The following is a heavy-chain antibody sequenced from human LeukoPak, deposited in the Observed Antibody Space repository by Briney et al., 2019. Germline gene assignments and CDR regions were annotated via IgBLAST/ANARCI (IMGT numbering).Heavy chain of an antibody. V-gene: IGHV4-59*02. CDR3: ARGRRSVDY. CDR1: GGSVTDYY. D-gene: IGHD2-15*01. CDR2: IYYTGT. J-gene: IGHJ4*02. Sequence: SETLSLTCTVSGGSVTDYYWSWIRQSPGKGLEWIGYIYYTGTSYNPSLKSRVTISADTSKNQFSLKLISVTAADTAVYYCARGRRSVDYWGQGTLVAVSS.